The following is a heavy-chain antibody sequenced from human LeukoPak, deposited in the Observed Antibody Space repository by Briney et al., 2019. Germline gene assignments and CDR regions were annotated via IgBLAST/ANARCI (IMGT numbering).Heavy chain of an antibody. V-gene: IGHV1-18*01. CDR3: AGGPGIRGMDV. Sequence: GASVKVSCKASGYTFTSYGISWVRQAPGQGLEWMGWISAYNGNTNYAQKFQGRVTITADKSTSTAYMELSSLRSEDTAVYYCAGGPGIRGMDVWGQGTTVTVSS. J-gene: IGHJ6*02. CDR2: ISAYNGNT. D-gene: IGHD1-14*01. CDR1: GYTFTSYG.